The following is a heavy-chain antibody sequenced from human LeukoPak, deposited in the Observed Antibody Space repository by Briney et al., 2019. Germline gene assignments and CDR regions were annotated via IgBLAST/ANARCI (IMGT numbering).Heavy chain of an antibody. J-gene: IGHJ3*02. D-gene: IGHD6-13*01. CDR3: ARTRSSRARDAFDI. V-gene: IGHV4-31*03. Sequence: SETLSLTCTVSGGSISSSGYYWSWIRQHPGKGLEWIGYIYYSGSTYYNPSLKSRVTISVDTSKNQFSLKLSSVTAADTAVYYCARTRSSRARDAFDIWGQGTMVTDSS. CDR2: IYYSGST. CDR1: GGSISSSGYY.